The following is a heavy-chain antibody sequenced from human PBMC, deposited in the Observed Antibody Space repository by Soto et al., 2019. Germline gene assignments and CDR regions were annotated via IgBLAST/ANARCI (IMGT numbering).Heavy chain of an antibody. Sequence: PGGSLRLSCATSGFTFSSSAMHWVRQAPGKGLEWVAVISPAGDIKLYEDSVMGRFTISRDNFKNMLSLQMNSLRAEDTAMYYYARDKIPGSPDYFDNWGQGTMVTVSS. J-gene: IGHJ4*02. CDR1: GFTFSSSA. CDR3: ARDKIPGSPDYFDN. V-gene: IGHV3-30-3*01. D-gene: IGHD5-12*01. CDR2: ISPAGDIK.